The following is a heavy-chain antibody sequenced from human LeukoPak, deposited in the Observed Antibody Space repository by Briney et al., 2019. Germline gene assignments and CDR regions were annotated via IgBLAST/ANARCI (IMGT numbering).Heavy chain of an antibody. J-gene: IGHJ4*02. CDR1: GFTFSSYS. CDR3: ARVEVPAANDY. D-gene: IGHD2-2*01. CDR2: ISSSSSYI. Sequence: GGSLRLSCAASGFTFSSYSMYWVRQAPGKGLVWVSSISSSSSYIYYADSVKGRFTISRDNAKNSLYLQMNSLRAEDTAVYYCARVEVPAANDYWGQGTLVTVSS. V-gene: IGHV3-21*01.